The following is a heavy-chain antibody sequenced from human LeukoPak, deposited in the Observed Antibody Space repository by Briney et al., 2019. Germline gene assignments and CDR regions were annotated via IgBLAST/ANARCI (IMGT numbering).Heavy chain of an antibody. D-gene: IGHD1-26*01. CDR2: IKQDGSEK. Sequence: GGSLRLSCAASGFTFSSYWMSWVRQAPGEWREWVANIKQDGSEKYYVDSVKGRFTISRDNSKNMLYLQMNSLRAEDTAVYYCARDKGAATEERSDYWGQGTLVTVSS. J-gene: IGHJ4*02. CDR3: ARDKGAATEERSDY. V-gene: IGHV3-7*01. CDR1: GFTFSSYW.